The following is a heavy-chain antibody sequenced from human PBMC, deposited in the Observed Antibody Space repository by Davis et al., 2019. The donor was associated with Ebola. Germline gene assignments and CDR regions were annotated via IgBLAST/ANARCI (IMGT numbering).Heavy chain of an antibody. V-gene: IGHV3-30-3*01. D-gene: IGHD3-22*01. CDR1: GFTFSSYA. CDR3: ARDRGLYDSSGYYLY. J-gene: IGHJ4*02. CDR2: ISYDGSNK. Sequence: PGGSLRLSCAASGFTFSSYAMHWVRQAPGKGLEWVAVISYDGSNKYYADSVKGRFTISRDNSKNTLYLQMNSLRAEDTAVYYCARDRGLYDSSGYYLYWGQGTLVTVSS.